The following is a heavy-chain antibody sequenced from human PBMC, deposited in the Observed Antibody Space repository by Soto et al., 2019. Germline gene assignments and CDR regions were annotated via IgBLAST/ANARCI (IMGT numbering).Heavy chain of an antibody. CDR2: ISGSGGST. V-gene: IGHV3-23*01. D-gene: IGHD2-15*01. CDR1: GFTFSSYA. CDR3: AKSHDEVADY. J-gene: IGHJ4*02. Sequence: GGSLRLSCAASGFTFSSYAMSWVRQAPGKGLEWVSAISGSGGSTYYADSVKGRFTISRDNSKTTLYLQMNSLRAEDSTVYYCAKSHDEVADYWGQGTLVTVSS.